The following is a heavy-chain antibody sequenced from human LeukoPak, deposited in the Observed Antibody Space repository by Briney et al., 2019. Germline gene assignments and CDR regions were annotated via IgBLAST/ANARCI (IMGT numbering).Heavy chain of an antibody. V-gene: IGHV6-1*01. D-gene: IGHD6-13*01. J-gene: IGHJ6*02. CDR3: ARDEAGTYPIYYYYGMDV. CDR2: TYYRSKWYN. Sequence: SQTLSLTCAISGDSVSSNSAAWNWIRQSPSRGLEWLGRTYYRSKWYNDYAVSVKSRITINPDTSKNQFSLQLNSVTPEDTAVYYCARDEAGTYPIYYYYGMDVWGQGTTVTVSS. CDR1: GDSVSSNSAA.